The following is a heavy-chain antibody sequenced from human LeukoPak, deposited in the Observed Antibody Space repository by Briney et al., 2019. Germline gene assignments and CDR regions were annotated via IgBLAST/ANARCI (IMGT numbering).Heavy chain of an antibody. D-gene: IGHD1-26*01. CDR1: GFTFSSYS. Sequence: GGSLRLSCAASGFTFSSYSMNWVRQAPGKGLEWVSYISTSSSTIQYADSVKGRFTISRDNGKNSLYLQMNSLRDEDTAVYYCVRDFVVGAPDALDIWGQGTMVTVSS. CDR2: ISTSSSTI. V-gene: IGHV3-48*02. CDR3: VRDFVVGAPDALDI. J-gene: IGHJ3*02.